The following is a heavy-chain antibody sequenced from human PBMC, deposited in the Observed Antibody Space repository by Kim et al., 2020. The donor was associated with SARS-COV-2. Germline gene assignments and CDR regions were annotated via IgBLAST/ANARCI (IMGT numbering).Heavy chain of an antibody. J-gene: IGHJ4*02. V-gene: IGHV3-33*06. CDR3: AKDGYTPRITMVRGVIIPPYFDY. CDR1: GFTFSSYG. D-gene: IGHD3-10*01. CDR2: IWYDGSNK. Sequence: GGSLRLSCAASGFTFSSYGMHWVRQAPGKGLEWVAVIWYDGSNKYYADSVKGRFTISRDNSKNTLYLQMNSLRAEDTAVYYCAKDGYTPRITMVRGVIIPPYFDYWGQGTLVTVSS.